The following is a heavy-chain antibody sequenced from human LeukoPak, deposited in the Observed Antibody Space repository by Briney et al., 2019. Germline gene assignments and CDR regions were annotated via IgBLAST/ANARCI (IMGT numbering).Heavy chain of an antibody. V-gene: IGHV3-48*03. Sequence: GGALILSCADSGVTFSSYEMNWGRQPPPEGLEGVSYISSSGSTIYYADAVKGRFTISRDNAKNSLYLQMNSLRAEDTAVYYCARAIYYCPDCWGQGTLVTVSS. D-gene: IGHD3-10*01. J-gene: IGHJ4*02. CDR1: GVTFSSYE. CDR2: ISSSGSTI. CDR3: ARAIYYCPDC.